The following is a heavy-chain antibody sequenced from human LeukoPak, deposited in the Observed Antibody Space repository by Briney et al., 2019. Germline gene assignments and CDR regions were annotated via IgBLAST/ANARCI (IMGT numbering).Heavy chain of an antibody. CDR1: GYTFTTYG. CDR2: IDAYSANT. Sequence: ASVKVSCKASGYTFTTYGVSWVRQAPGQGLEWMGWIDAYSANTNYVQKFQGRVTMTTDTSTSTAYMELRSLRSDDTAVYYCARDHVWTAMASPFDYWGQGTLVTVSS. D-gene: IGHD5-18*01. V-gene: IGHV1-18*01. J-gene: IGHJ4*02. CDR3: ARDHVWTAMASPFDY.